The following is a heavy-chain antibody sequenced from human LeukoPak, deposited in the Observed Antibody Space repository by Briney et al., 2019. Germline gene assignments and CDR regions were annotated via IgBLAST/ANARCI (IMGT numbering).Heavy chain of an antibody. CDR3: ARAPSKYDFWSGYHYYYMDV. D-gene: IGHD3-3*01. J-gene: IGHJ6*03. CDR2: ISSSSSYI. Sequence: GGSLRLSCAASGFTFSSYSMNWVRRAPGKGLEWVSSISSSSSYIYYADSVKGRFTISRDNAKNSLYLQMNSLRAEDTAVYYCARAPSKYDFWSGYHYYYMDVWGKGTTVTVSS. V-gene: IGHV3-21*01. CDR1: GFTFSSYS.